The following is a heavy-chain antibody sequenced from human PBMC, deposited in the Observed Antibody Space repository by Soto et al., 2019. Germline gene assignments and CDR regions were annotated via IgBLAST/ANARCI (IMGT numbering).Heavy chain of an antibody. CDR3: THSACGSDCWGWFDS. CDR2: IYWNDDK. J-gene: IGHJ5*01. D-gene: IGHD2-21*02. CDR1: GFSLSTSGVG. V-gene: IGHV2-5*01. Sequence: QISLKESGPTLVKPTQTLTLTCTFSGFSLSTSGVGVGWIRQPPGKALEWLALIYWNDDKRHSPSLKNRLTITKDTSKNQVVLTMTNMDPVDTATYYCTHSACGSDCWGWFDSWGQGTLVTVSS.